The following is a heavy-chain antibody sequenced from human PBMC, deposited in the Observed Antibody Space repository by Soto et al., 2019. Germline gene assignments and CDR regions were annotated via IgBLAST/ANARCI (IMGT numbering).Heavy chain of an antibody. Sequence: QVQLQESGPGLVKPSQTLSLTCTVSGGSISSGGYCWSWIRQFPGRGLEWIGYIYDTGIAYYNPSLKCRVFISLCTSKDQFSLGRISVTASDTAVYYCAWGHYVAITSFYFSGQVTLVTASS. V-gene: IGHV4-30-4*01. CDR2: IYDTGIA. D-gene: IGHD2-2*02. J-gene: IGHJ4*02. CDR3: AWGHYVAITSFYF. CDR1: GGSISSGGYC.